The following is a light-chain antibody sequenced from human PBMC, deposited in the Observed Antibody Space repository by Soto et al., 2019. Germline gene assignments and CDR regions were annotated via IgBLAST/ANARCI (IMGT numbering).Light chain of an antibody. V-gene: IGKV3-11*01. CDR1: QSVSSN. J-gene: IGKJ5*01. Sequence: EIVMTQSPATLSVSPGERANLSCRASQSVSSNLAWYQQKPGQAPRLLIYDASNRATGIPARFSGSGSGTDFTLTISSLEPEDSAVYYCQQRSNWPSITFGQGTRLEIK. CDR3: QQRSNWPSIT. CDR2: DAS.